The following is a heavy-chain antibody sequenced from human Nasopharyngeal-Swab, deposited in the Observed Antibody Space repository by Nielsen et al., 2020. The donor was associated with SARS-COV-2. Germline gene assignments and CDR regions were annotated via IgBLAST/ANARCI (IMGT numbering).Heavy chain of an antibody. Sequence: ASVKVSCKVSGYTLTELSMRWVRQAPGKGLEWMGGFDPEDGETIYAQKFQGRVTMTEDTSTDTAYMELSSLRSEDTAVYYCATALTIFGADHYYYYYGMDVWGQGTTVTVSS. J-gene: IGHJ6*02. V-gene: IGHV1-24*01. CDR1: GYTLTELS. D-gene: IGHD3-3*01. CDR2: FDPEDGET. CDR3: ATALTIFGADHYYYYYGMDV.